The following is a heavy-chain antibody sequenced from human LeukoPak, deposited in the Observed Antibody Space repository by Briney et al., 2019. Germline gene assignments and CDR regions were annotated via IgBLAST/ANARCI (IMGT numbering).Heavy chain of an antibody. CDR1: GGSFSGHY. V-gene: IGHV4-34*01. J-gene: IGHJ4*01. CDR2: INHSGST. Sequence: SETLSLTCAVFGGSFSGHYWSWIRQPPGKGLEWIAEINHSGSTTYKSSLKTRVTISVDTSKNQLSLRLSSVTAADTAVYYCARMGPRSSGWHRGAYYFDYWGQGTLVTVSS. CDR3: ARMGPRSSGWHRGAYYFDY. D-gene: IGHD6-25*01.